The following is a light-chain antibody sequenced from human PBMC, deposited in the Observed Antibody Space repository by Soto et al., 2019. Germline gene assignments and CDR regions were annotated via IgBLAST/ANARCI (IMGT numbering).Light chain of an antibody. J-gene: IGKJ1*01. CDR1: QSISSW. CDR3: QQYSTYTTRT. V-gene: IGKV1-5*03. CDR2: KAA. Sequence: DIPMTHSPSTLSASVGDRVTITCRASQSISSWLAWYQQKPGKAPKILIYKAASLESGVPPRFSGGGSGTEFTPTISSLQPADFATYYCQQYSTYTTRTFGQGTKVHIK.